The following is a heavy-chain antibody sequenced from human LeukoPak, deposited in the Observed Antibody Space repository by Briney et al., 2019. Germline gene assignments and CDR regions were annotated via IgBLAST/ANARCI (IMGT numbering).Heavy chain of an antibody. CDR3: AADVYYDSSGYAGHAFDI. D-gene: IGHD3-22*01. CDR1: GFTFTSSA. CDR2: IVVGSGNT. V-gene: IGHV1-58*02. J-gene: IGHJ3*02. Sequence: GASVKVSCKASGFTFTSSAMQWVRQARGQRLEWIGWIVVGSGNTNYAQKFQERVTTTRDMSTSTAYMELSSLRSEDTAVYYCAADVYYDSSGYAGHAFDIWGQGTMVTVSS.